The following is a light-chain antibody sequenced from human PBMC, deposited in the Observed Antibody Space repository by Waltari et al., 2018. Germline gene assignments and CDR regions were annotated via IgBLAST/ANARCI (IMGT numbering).Light chain of an antibody. J-gene: IGKJ3*01. CDR2: GAS. V-gene: IGKV3-20*01. Sequence: EIVLTQSPGTLSLSPGERATLSCRASQSVSSNYLAWYQQKPGQAPRPLIYGASSRATGIPDRFSGSGSGTDFTLTISRLEPEDFAVYYCQQYGSSAFTFGPGTKVDIK. CDR3: QQYGSSAFT. CDR1: QSVSSNY.